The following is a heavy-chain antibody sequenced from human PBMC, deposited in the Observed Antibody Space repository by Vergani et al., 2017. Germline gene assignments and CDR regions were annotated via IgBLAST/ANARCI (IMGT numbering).Heavy chain of an antibody. CDR1: GFTFSSYA. D-gene: IGHD6-6*01. CDR2: IYSAGST. CDR3: TKAQNADSSSSDY. J-gene: IGHJ4*02. Sequence: EVQLLESGGGLVQPGGSLRLSCAASGFTFSSYAMSWVRQAPGKGLEWVSVIYSAGSTYYADSVKGRFTISRDNSKNTLYLQMNSLRAEDTAVYYCTKAQNADSSSSDYWGQGTLVTVSS. V-gene: IGHV3-23*03.